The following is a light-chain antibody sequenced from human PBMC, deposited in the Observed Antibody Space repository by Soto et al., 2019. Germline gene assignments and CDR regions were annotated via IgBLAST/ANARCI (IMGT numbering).Light chain of an antibody. Sequence: VVWSESPATLFLSPGERATLSCRSSESVTNAFLAWYQQKPGQAPRLLIYGASRRATGIPDRFTGSGSGTDFTLTISSLEPEDVAVYYCQQYVSSPWAFGQGTKVDIK. CDR2: GAS. J-gene: IGKJ1*01. CDR3: QQYVSSPWA. CDR1: ESVTNAF. V-gene: IGKV3-20*01.